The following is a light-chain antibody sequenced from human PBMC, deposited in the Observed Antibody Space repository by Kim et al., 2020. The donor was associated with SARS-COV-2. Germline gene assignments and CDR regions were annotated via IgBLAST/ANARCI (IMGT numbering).Light chain of an antibody. V-gene: IGKV1-9*01. J-gene: IGKJ2*01. Sequence: SASGGAPVTIACRTSQSISGHLAWFQQQPGKAPKLLIYAAYTLQGGVPSRFSGSGSETEFTLTVGSLQPEDFATYYCQQLNSYPPTFGQGTKLEI. CDR1: QSISGH. CDR3: QQLNSYPPT. CDR2: AAY.